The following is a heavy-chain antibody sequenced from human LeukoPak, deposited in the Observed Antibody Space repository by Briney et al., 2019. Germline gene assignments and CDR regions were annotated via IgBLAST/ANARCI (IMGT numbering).Heavy chain of an antibody. D-gene: IGHD2-15*01. CDR3: ASHPVVVAATHFFDY. CDR1: GGSFSGYY. V-gene: IGHV4-34*01. CDR2: INHSGST. J-gene: IGHJ4*02. Sequence: PPETLSLTCAVYGGSFSGYYWSWIRQPPGKGLEWIGEINHSGSTNYNPSLKSRVTISVDTSKNQFSLKLSSVTAADTAVYYCASHPVVVAATHFFDYWGQGTLVTVSS.